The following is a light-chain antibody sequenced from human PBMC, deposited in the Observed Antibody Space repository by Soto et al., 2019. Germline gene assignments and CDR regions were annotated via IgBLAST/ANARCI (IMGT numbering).Light chain of an antibody. Sequence: IVSTQSPSTLSLSHGERATLSCRASQSVSSYLAWYQQKPGQAPRLLIYGASSRATGIPDRFSGSGSGTDFTLTISRLEPEDFAVYYCQQYGSSPFTFGPGTKVDIK. CDR3: QQYGSSPFT. CDR2: GAS. J-gene: IGKJ3*01. CDR1: QSVSSY. V-gene: IGKV3-20*01.